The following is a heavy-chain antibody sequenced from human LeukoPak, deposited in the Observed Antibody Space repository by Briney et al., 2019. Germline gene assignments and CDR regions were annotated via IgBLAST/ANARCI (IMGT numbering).Heavy chain of an antibody. J-gene: IGHJ4*02. CDR1: GFTFSNAY. CDR2: IKPKTDGETT. CDR3: ITPLPYSAQ. D-gene: IGHD2-21*01. V-gene: IGHV3-15*07. Sequence: GGSLRLSCAASGFTFSNAYMDWVRQAPGKVLEWVGRIKPKTDGETTEYAAPVKGRFSISRDDSKNMLYLQMNSLKTEDTAVYYCITPLPYSAQGGQGTLVTVSS.